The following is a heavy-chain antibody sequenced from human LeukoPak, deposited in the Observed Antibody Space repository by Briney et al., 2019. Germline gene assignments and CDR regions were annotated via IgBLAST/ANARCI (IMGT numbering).Heavy chain of an antibody. CDR3: ARGSASAPTDV. V-gene: IGHV4-30-2*01. J-gene: IGHJ3*01. D-gene: IGHD3-3*01. CDR2: INHSGST. Sequence: SQTLSLTCDVSGDSISSGDFSWNWIRQPPGKGPEWIGEINHSGSTNYNPSLKSRVTISVDTSKNQFSLKLRSVTAADTAVYYCARGSASAPTDV. CDR1: GDSISSGDFS.